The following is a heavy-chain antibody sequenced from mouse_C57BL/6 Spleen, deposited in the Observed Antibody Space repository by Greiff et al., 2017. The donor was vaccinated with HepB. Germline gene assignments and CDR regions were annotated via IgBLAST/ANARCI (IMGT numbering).Heavy chain of an antibody. CDR2: ISYDGSN. J-gene: IGHJ1*03. V-gene: IGHV3-6*01. D-gene: IGHD6-1*01. CDR1: GYSITSGYY. Sequence: EVQLQQSGPGLVKPSQSLSLTCSVTGYSITSGYYWNWIRQFPGNKLEWMGYISYDGSNNYNPSLKNRISITRDTSKNQFFLKLNSVTTEDTATYYCASSVYFDVWGTGTTVTVSS. CDR3: ASSVYFDV.